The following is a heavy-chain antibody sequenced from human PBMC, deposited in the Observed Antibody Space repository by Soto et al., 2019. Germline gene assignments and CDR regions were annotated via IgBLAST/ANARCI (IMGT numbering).Heavy chain of an antibody. CDR2: IRSKAYGGTT. CDR3: TRSYYDILTGYYNPPR. Sequence: GGSLRLSCTASGFTFGDYAMSWLRQAPGKGLEWVGFIRSKAYGGTTEYAASVKGRFTISRDDSKSIAYLQMNSLKTEDTAVYYCTRSYYDILTGYYNPPRWGQGTLVTVSS. CDR1: GFTFGDYA. J-gene: IGHJ4*02. V-gene: IGHV3-49*03. D-gene: IGHD3-9*01.